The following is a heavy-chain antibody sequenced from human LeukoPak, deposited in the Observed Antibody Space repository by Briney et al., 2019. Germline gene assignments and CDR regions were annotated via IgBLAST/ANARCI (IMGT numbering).Heavy chain of an antibody. J-gene: IGHJ4*02. CDR1: GGSISSGGYY. CDR3: ARHKFSGSYYFDY. D-gene: IGHD1-26*01. V-gene: IGHV4-31*03. CDR2: IYYSGST. Sequence: SSETLSLTCTVSGGSISSGGYYWSWIRQHPGKGLEWIGYIYYSGSTYYNPSLKSRVTISVDTSKNRFSLKLSSVTAADTAVYYCARHKFSGSYYFDYWGQGTLVTVSS.